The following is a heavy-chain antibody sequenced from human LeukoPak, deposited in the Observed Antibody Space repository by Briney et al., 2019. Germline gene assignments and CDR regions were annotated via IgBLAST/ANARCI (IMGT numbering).Heavy chain of an antibody. CDR3: ARGRQTYYYDSSGSYAFDI. J-gene: IGHJ3*02. Sequence: GGSLRLSCAASGFTFSSYSMNWVRQAPGKGLEWVSSISSSSSYIYYADSVKGRFTISRDNAKNSLYLQMNSLRAEDTAVYYCARGRQTYYYDSSGSYAFDIWGQGTMVTVSS. V-gene: IGHV3-21*01. CDR2: ISSSSSYI. D-gene: IGHD3-22*01. CDR1: GFTFSSYS.